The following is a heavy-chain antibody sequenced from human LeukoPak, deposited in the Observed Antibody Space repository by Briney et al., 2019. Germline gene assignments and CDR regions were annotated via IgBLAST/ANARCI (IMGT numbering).Heavy chain of an antibody. CDR1: GYTFTSYY. V-gene: IGHV1-46*03. J-gene: IGHJ4*02. CDR2: INPSGGST. CDR3: ARSAGKFHKIDY. D-gene: IGHD6-13*01. Sequence: ASVKVSCKASGYTFTSYYMHWVRQAPGQGLEWMGIINPSGGSTGYAQKFQGRVTMTRDTSTSTVHMELSSLRSEDTAVYYCARSAGKFHKIDYWGQGTLVTVSS.